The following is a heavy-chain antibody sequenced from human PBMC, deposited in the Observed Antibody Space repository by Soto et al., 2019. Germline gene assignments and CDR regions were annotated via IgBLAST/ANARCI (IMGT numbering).Heavy chain of an antibody. CDR1: GFTFSSYG. CDR3: ARDVGLDSDDFFAY. Sequence: GGSLRLSCTASGFTFSSYGMGWVRQAPGKGLQWVSTIRGDGGQTHYTDSVKGRFSISRDNSKDTVYLQMDSLRAEDTAMYFCARDVGLDSDDFFAYWGQGTQVTVSS. V-gene: IGHV3-23*01. J-gene: IGHJ4*02. CDR2: IRGDGGQT. D-gene: IGHD3-9*01.